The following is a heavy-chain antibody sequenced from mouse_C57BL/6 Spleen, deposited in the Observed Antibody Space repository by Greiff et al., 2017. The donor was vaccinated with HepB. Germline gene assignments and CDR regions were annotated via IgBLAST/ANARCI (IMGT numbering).Heavy chain of an antibody. J-gene: IGHJ2*01. CDR1: GYTFTDYN. CDR2: INPNNGGT. Sequence: EVQLQQSGPELVKPGASVKIPCKASGYTFTDYNMDWVKQSHGKSLEWIGDINPNNGGTIYNQKFKGKATLTVDNSSSTAYMELRSLTSEDTAVYYCARGGALDYWGQGTTLTVSS. CDR3: ARGGALDY. V-gene: IGHV1-18*01.